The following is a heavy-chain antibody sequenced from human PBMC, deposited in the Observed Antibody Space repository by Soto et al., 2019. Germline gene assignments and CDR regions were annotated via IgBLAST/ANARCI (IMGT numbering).Heavy chain of an antibody. V-gene: IGHV1-58*01. CDR2: IVVGSGNT. CDR3: AAVGGYRPLEYYYYGMDV. J-gene: IGHJ6*02. D-gene: IGHD5-18*01. CDR1: GFTFTSSA. Sequence: SLKVSCKASGFTFTSSAVQWVRQARGQRLEWIGWIVVGSGNTNYAQKFQERVTITRDMSTSTAYMELSSLRSEDTAVYYCAAVGGYRPLEYYYYGMDVWGQGTTVNVSS.